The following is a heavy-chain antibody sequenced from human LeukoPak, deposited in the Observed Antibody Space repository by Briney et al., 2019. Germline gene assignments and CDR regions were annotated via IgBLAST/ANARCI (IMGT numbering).Heavy chain of an antibody. CDR2: IYHSGST. CDR1: GGSISSSNW. V-gene: IGHV4-4*02. D-gene: IGHD3-3*01. J-gene: IGHJ6*03. Sequence: SETLSLTCAVSGGSISSSNWWSWVRQPPGKGLEWIGEIYHSGSTNYNPSLKSRVTISVDKSKNQFSLKLSSVTAADTAVYYCARHAGPDFWSGYYYYYYMDVWGRGTTVTVFS. CDR3: ARHAGPDFWSGYYYYYYMDV.